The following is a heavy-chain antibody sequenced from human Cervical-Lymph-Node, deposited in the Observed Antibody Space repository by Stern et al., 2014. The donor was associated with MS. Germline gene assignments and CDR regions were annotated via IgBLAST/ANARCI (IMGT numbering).Heavy chain of an antibody. Sequence: EVQLVESGGGLVKPGGSLRLSCAASGFTFGTYSMDWVRQAPGKGLEWVSSLNSASSFTYYADSVKGRFTISRDNAQNSLYLEMNSLRAEDTAVYYCAREMKYSSGFGGHGMDVWGHGTTVTVSS. V-gene: IGHV3-21*01. J-gene: IGHJ6*02. D-gene: IGHD5-18*01. CDR2: LNSASSFT. CDR3: AREMKYSSGFGGHGMDV. CDR1: GFTFGTYS.